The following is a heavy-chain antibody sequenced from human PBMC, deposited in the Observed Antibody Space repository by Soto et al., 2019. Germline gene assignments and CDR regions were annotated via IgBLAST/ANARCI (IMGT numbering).Heavy chain of an antibody. V-gene: IGHV4-39*01. D-gene: IGHD6-19*01. CDR1: GGSISSSSYY. CDR3: ARRNRVAGGSDY. CDR2: IYYSGST. Sequence: QLQLQESGPGLVKPSETLSLTCTVSGGSISSSSYYWGWIRQPPGKGLEWIGSIYYSGSTYYNPSLKSRVTISVDTSKNQFSRKLSSVTAADTAVYYCARRNRVAGGSDYWGQGTLVTVSS. J-gene: IGHJ4*02.